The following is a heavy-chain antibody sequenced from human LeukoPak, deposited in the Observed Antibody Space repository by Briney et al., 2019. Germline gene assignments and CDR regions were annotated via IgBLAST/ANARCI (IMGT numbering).Heavy chain of an antibody. J-gene: IGHJ4*02. CDR2: VRYDGIGK. D-gene: IGHD5-12*01. CDR3: AKEPGSTGAYDT. CDR1: GFTFSECS. Sequence: GGSLRLSCAASGFTFSECSMHWVRLAPGKGLEWVAFVRYDGIGKSYADSVKGRFTVSRDNSKNTLFLQMNSLRTEDTAVYYCAKEPGSTGAYDTWGQGTLVTVSS. V-gene: IGHV3-30*02.